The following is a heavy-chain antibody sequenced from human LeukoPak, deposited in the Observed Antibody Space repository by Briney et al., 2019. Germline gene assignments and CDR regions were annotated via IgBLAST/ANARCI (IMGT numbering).Heavy chain of an antibody. J-gene: IGHJ4*02. V-gene: IGHV3-64*02. CDR3: ARVYCSSTNCPLDY. D-gene: IGHD2-2*01. CDR1: GFIFSSYA. CDR2: ISNGGNT. Sequence: GGSLRLSCAASGFIFSSYAMHWVRQAPGKGLEYVSAISNGGNTYYADSVKGRFTISRDNSKNTLYLQMGSLRAEDMAVYYCARVYCSSTNCPLDYWGQGTLVTVSS.